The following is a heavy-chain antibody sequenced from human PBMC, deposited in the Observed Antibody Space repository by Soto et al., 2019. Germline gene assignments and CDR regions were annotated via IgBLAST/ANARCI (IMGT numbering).Heavy chain of an antibody. Sequence: QVQLQQWGAGLLKPSETLSLTCAVYGGSFSGYYWSWIRQPPGKGLEWIGEINHSGSTNYNPSRKSRVTISVDTSKNQFSLKLSSVTAADTAVYYCARGGERGGVEDGDYYYYMDVWGKGTTVTVSS. D-gene: IGHD3-3*01. J-gene: IGHJ6*03. CDR1: GGSFSGYY. V-gene: IGHV4-34*01. CDR2: INHSGST. CDR3: ARGGERGGVEDGDYYYYMDV.